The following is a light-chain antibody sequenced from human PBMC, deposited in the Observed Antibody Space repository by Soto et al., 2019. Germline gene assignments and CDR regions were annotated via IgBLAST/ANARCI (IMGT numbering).Light chain of an antibody. CDR2: VGTGGIVG. CDR3: GADHGSGSNSVV. Sequence: QSVLTQPPSASASLGASVTLTCTLSSGYSNYKVDWYQQRPGKGPRFVMRVGTGGIVGAKGDGIPDRFSVLGSGLNRYLTIKNIQDEDESDYHCGADHGSGSNSVVFGGGTTLTVL. CDR1: SGYSNYK. V-gene: IGLV9-49*01. J-gene: IGLJ2*01.